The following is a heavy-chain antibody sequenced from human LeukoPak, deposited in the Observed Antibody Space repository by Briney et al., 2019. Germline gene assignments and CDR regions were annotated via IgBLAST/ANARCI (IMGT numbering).Heavy chain of an antibody. CDR3: ATVRITMVWGVRRANHNWFDP. V-gene: IGHV1-24*01. D-gene: IGHD3-10*01. J-gene: IGHJ5*02. CDR2: FDPEDGET. CDR1: GYTLTELS. Sequence: ASVKVSCKVSGYTLTELSMHWVRQAPGKGLEWMGGFDPEDGETIYAQKFQGRVTMTEDTSTDTAYMELSSLRSEDTAVYYCATVRITMVWGVRRANHNWFDPWGQGTLVTVSS.